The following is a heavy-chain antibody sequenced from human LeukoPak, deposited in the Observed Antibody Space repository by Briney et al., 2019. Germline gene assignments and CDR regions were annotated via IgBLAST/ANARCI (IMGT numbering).Heavy chain of an antibody. V-gene: IGHV1-18*04. Sequence: ALVRVSCKASGYTFTSYYINWVRQAPGQGLEWIGWISGKNGEPKYDQNLQGKVTVTIDTVAATSYLDLTGLTSDDTAVYFCARDGSGGCNWYYAEYFQHWGQGTQVIVSS. CDR3: ARDGSGGCNWYYAEYFQH. J-gene: IGHJ1*01. CDR2: ISGKNGEP. D-gene: IGHD6-13*01. CDR1: GYTFTSYY.